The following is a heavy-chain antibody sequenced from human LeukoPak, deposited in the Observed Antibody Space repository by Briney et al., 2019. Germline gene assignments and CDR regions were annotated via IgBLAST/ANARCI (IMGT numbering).Heavy chain of an antibody. CDR2: INSSSSYI. CDR1: GFTFSSYS. J-gene: IGHJ6*03. Sequence: PGGSLRLSCAASGFTFSSYSMNWVRQAPGKGLEWVSSINSSSSYIYYADSVKGRFTISRDNAKNSLYLQMNSLRAEDTAVYYCARDGYYYDSSGYRPSGYYYYYMDVWGKGTTVTISS. CDR3: ARDGYYYDSSGYRPSGYYYYYMDV. D-gene: IGHD3-22*01. V-gene: IGHV3-21*01.